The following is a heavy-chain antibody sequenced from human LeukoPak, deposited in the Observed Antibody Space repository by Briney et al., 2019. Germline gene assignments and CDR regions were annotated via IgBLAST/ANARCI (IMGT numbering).Heavy chain of an antibody. J-gene: IGHJ3*02. CDR1: GFTVSSNY. Sequence: GGSLRLSCAASGFTVSSNYMSWVRQAPGKGLEWVSVIYSDGNTYYADPVKGRFTISRDNSKNTLYLQMNSLRAEDTAVYYCARDSIPGYDSSGYMVAFDIWGQGTMVTVSS. D-gene: IGHD3-22*01. CDR2: IYSDGNT. CDR3: ARDSIPGYDSSGYMVAFDI. V-gene: IGHV3-53*01.